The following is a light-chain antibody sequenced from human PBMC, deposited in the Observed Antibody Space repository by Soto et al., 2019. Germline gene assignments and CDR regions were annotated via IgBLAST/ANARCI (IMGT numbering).Light chain of an antibody. J-gene: IGKJ1*01. CDR1: QDIYNY. CDR2: AAS. V-gene: IGKV1-27*01. Sequence: DIQMTQSPSSLSASVGGRVTITCRASQDIYNYFAWYQQKPGKVPKLLIYAASTLHSGVSSRFRGSGSGTDFTLTISSLQPEDVATYYCQKYNSALWTFGQGTKVEIK. CDR3: QKYNSALWT.